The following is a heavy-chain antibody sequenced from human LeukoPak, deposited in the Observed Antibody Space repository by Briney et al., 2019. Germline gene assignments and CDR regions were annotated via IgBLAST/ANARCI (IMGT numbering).Heavy chain of an antibody. CDR2: IYYSGST. J-gene: IGHJ3*02. Sequence: PSETLSLTCTVSGGSISSGGYYWSWIRQHPGKGLEWTGYIYYSGSTYYNPSLKSRVTISVDTSKNQFSLKLSSVTAADTAVYYCASNSMVATWYAFDIWGQGTMVTVSS. CDR1: GGSISSGGYY. V-gene: IGHV4-31*03. CDR3: ASNSMVATWYAFDI. D-gene: IGHD5-12*01.